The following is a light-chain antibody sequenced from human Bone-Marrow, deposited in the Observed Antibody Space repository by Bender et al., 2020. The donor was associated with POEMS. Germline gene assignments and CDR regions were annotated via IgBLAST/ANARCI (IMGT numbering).Light chain of an antibody. V-gene: IGLV3-1*01. CDR1: KLGDRY. Sequence: SYELTQPPSVSVSPGQTATITCSGDKLGDRYTSWYQQKPGQSPVLVIFETSKRPSGIPERISASYFGDTATLTISGTEAMDEAEYYCQAWDSGLHVLFGGGTKLTVL. J-gene: IGLJ2*01. CDR3: QAWDSGLHVL. CDR2: ETS.